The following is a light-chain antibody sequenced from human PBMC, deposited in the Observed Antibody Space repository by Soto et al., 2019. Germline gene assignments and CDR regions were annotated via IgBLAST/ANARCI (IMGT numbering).Light chain of an antibody. V-gene: IGKV1-5*01. Sequence: DIPMTQSPSTLSASVGGRVTITCRASQSIRTWLAWYQQKPGKAPKLLIYDASSLKSGVPSRFSGGGSGTEFTLTISSLQPDDFTTYYCQQYNTNPWTFGHGTKVDIK. CDR2: DAS. CDR1: QSIRTW. CDR3: QQYNTNPWT. J-gene: IGKJ1*01.